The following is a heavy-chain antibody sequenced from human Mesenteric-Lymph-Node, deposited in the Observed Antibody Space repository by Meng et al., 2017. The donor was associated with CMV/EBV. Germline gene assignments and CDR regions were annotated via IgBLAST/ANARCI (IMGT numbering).Heavy chain of an antibody. Sequence: SETLSPTCSVSGGSTSSSSYYWTWIRQPPGKGLEWIGAISFSGNTYYNPSLKSRVTISIDTSKNQFSLKLTSVAAADRAMYFCASGHVAAAWIDPWGQGVLVTVSS. CDR1: GGSTSSSSYY. J-gene: IGHJ5*02. CDR3: ASGHVAAAWIDP. CDR2: ISFSGNT. D-gene: IGHD2-15*01. V-gene: IGHV4-39*07.